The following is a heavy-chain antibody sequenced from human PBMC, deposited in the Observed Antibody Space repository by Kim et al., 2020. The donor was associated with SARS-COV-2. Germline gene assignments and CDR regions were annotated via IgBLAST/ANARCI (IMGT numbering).Heavy chain of an antibody. D-gene: IGHD6-13*01. CDR3: ARGWYAMGWFDP. CDR1: GGSISSYY. Sequence: SETLSLTCTVSGGSISSYYWSWIRQPPGKGLEWIGYIYYSGSTNYNPSLKSRVTISVDTSKNQFSLKLSSVTAADTAVYYCARGWYAMGWFDPWGQGTLVTVSS. V-gene: IGHV4-59*01. CDR2: IYYSGST. J-gene: IGHJ5*02.